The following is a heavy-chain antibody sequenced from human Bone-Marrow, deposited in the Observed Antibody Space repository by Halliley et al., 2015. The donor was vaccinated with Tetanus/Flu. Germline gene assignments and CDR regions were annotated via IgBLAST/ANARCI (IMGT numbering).Heavy chain of an antibody. Sequence: TLSLTCTVSGGSISSGTYDWGWIRQPPGKGLEWIGTFYYSGSTYYNPSLRSRVTIFVDTSKNQFSLKLSSVTAADRAVYYCARGLIMDVWGQGTTVTVSS. CDR1: GGSISSGTYD. CDR2: FYYSGST. J-gene: IGHJ6*02. V-gene: IGHV4-39*01. CDR3: ARGLIMDV.